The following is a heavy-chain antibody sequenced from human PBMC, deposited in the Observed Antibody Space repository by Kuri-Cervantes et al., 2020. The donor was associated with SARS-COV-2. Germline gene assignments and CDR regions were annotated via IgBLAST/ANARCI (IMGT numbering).Heavy chain of an antibody. D-gene: IGHD3-22*01. CDR2: IRYDGSNK. V-gene: IGHV3-30*02. CDR1: GFTFSSYG. CDR3: AKAGPYYYDSSGYPIDY. J-gene: IGHJ4*02. Sequence: GESLKISCAASGFTFSSYGMHWVRQAPGKGLEWVAFIRYDGSNKYYADSVKGRFTISRDNSKNTLYLQMNSLRAEDTAVYYCAKAGPYYYDSSGYPIDYRGQGTLVTVSS.